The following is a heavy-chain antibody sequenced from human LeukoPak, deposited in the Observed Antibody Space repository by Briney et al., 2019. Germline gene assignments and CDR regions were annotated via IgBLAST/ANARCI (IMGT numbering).Heavy chain of an antibody. D-gene: IGHD5-18*01. V-gene: IGHV3-15*01. J-gene: IGHJ4*02. CDR2: IKSKTDGGTT. CDR3: TTDGYSYGYNSFDY. CDR1: GFTSYG. Sequence: PGRSLRLSCAASGFTSYGMHWVRQAPGKGLEWVGRIKSKTDGGTTDYAAPVKGRFTISRDDSKNTLYLQMNSLKTEDTAVYYCTTDGYSYGYNSFDYWGQGTLVTVSS.